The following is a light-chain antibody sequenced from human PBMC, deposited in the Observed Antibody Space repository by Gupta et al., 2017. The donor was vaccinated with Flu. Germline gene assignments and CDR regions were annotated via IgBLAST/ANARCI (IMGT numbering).Light chain of an antibody. V-gene: IGLV4-60*03. CDR2: VEGSGFY. Sequence: QTVPTQSSSASAYLGSSVKLTCTLSSGHRTYTIAWHQQQPGEAPRYLMKVEGSGFYNKGSGVPDRFSGSSSGADRYLTISNLQSEDEADYYCETWDSNIVLFGGGTKLTVL. CDR1: SGHRTYT. CDR3: ETWDSNIVL. J-gene: IGLJ2*01.